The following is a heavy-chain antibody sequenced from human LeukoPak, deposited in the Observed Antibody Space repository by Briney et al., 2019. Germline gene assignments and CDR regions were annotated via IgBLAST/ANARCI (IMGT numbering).Heavy chain of an antibody. V-gene: IGHV3-23*01. Sequence: GGSLRLSCAAFGFTFSSYAMSWVRQAPGKGLEWVSAISGSGGSTYYADSVKGRFTISRDHSKNTLYLQMNSLRAEDTAVYYCARRLRYYYYYMDVWGKGTTVTVSS. CDR2: ISGSGGST. CDR1: GFTFSSYA. J-gene: IGHJ6*03. CDR3: ARRLRYYYYYMDV.